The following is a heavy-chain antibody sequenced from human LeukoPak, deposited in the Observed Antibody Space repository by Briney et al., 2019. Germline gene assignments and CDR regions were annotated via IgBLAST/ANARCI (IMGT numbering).Heavy chain of an antibody. CDR2: IYYGGTT. Sequence: SSQTLSLTCTVSGGSISSGGYYWSWIRQHPGKGLEWIGAIYYGGTTYYNPSLKGRVTMPVDTSKSQLSLNLSAVTAADTAVYYCARHHDPFFDYWGRGTLVTVSS. J-gene: IGHJ4*02. CDR3: ARHHDPFFDY. CDR1: GGSISSGGYY. V-gene: IGHV4-31*03.